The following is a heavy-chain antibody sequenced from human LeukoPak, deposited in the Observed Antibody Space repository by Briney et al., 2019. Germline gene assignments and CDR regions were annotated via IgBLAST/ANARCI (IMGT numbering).Heavy chain of an antibody. J-gene: IGHJ4*02. CDR1: EFSFSSYA. D-gene: IGHD3-22*01. V-gene: IGHV3-23*01. Sequence: GGSLRLSCVASEFSFSSYAMSWVRQAPGKGLKRVSTISGSGETTFYADSVKGRFTISRDNSKNTLYVQMNSLRAEDTAVYYCAKDSVGRRGYYYSFDFWGQGTLVTVSS. CDR3: AKDSVGRRGYYYSFDF. CDR2: ISGSGETT.